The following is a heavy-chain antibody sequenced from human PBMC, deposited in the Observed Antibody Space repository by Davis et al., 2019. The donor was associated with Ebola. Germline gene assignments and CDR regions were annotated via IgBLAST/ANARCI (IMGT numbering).Heavy chain of an antibody. CDR3: ARRSYLGWLDL. D-gene: IGHD1-26*01. Sequence: MPSETLSLTCSVPGGSIRDTGYYWDWVRQSPGSGLQWIGGVYYTGDGDYDPSLKSRANIYVDTSKNLFSLKLSSVTAADTAIYYCARRSYLGWLDLWGQGALVSVSS. J-gene: IGHJ5*02. CDR2: VYYTGDG. CDR1: GGSIRDTGYY. V-gene: IGHV4-39*02.